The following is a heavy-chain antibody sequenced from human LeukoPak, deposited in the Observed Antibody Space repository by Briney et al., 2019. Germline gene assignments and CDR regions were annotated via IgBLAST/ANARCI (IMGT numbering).Heavy chain of an antibody. V-gene: IGHV1-46*01. CDR3: ARERGNIAAAGYNWFDP. D-gene: IGHD6-13*01. CDR2: INPSGSST. CDR1: GYSFTSHY. J-gene: IGHJ5*02. Sequence: ASVKVSCKASGYSFTSHYMHWVRQAPGQGLEWLGLINPSGSSTLYAQKFQGRVTMTRDMSTTTDYMELSRLRSDDTAVYYCARERGNIAAAGYNWFDPWGQGTLVTVSS.